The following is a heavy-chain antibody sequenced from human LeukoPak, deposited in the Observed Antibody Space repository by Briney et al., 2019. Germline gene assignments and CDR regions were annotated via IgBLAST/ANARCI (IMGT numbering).Heavy chain of an antibody. D-gene: IGHD5-18*01. CDR2: ISGGGSTT. V-gene: IGHV3-23*01. CDR1: GFTFSSYA. Sequence: GGSLRLSCAASGFTFSSYALNWVRQAPGKGLEWVSVISGGGSTTYYADSVKGRFTISRDNSKNTLYLQMNSLRAEDTAVYYCAKRGYKDYWGQGTLVTVSS. J-gene: IGHJ4*02. CDR3: AKRGYKDY.